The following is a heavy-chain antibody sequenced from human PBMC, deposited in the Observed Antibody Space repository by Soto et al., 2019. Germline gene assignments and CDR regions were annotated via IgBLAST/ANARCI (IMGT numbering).Heavy chain of an antibody. J-gene: IGHJ4*02. CDR3: TTLDYEAVDY. CDR1: GCTFSNAW. CDR2: IKSKTDGGTT. D-gene: IGHD4-17*01. V-gene: IGHV3-15*07. Sequence: SGSLRLSGAGSGCTFSNAWMNWVRQAPGKGLEWVGRIKSKTDGGTTDYAAPVKGRFTISRDDSKNTLYLQMNSLKTEDTAVYYCTTLDYEAVDYWGQGTLVTVSS.